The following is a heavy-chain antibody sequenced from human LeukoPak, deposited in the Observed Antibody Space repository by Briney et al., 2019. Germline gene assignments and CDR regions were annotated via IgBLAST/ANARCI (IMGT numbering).Heavy chain of an antibody. CDR3: ARGFEVYYGSGSYRY. V-gene: IGHV4-34*01. CDR1: GGSFSGYY. CDR2: INHSGST. J-gene: IGHJ4*02. Sequence: SDTLSLTCAAYGGSFSGYYWSWIRQPPGKGLEWIGEINHSGSTNYNPSLKSRVTISVDTSKNQFSLKLSSVTAADTAVYYCARGFEVYYGSGSYRYWGQGTLVTVSS. D-gene: IGHD3-10*01.